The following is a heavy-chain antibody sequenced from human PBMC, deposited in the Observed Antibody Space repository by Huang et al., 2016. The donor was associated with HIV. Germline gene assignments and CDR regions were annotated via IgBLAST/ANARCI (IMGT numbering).Heavy chain of an antibody. Sequence: QLQLQESGSGLVKPSETLSLTCTVSGGSISSTSYYWGWIRQPPGKGLEWIGSIYYSGRTYYNPSLESRVTISLDTSKNQFSLKLSSVTAADTAVYYCARHSSYLSYYYRSGNPRYYFDFWGQGTLVTVSS. D-gene: IGHD3-10*01. J-gene: IGHJ4*02. CDR3: ARHSSYLSYYYRSGNPRYYFDF. V-gene: IGHV4-39*01. CDR1: GGSISSTSYY. CDR2: IYYSGRT.